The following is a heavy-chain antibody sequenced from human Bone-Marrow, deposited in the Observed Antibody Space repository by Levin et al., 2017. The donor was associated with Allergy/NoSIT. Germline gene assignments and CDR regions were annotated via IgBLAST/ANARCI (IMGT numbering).Heavy chain of an antibody. CDR2: IEQDGSKT. J-gene: IGHJ4*02. Sequence: HTGGSLRLSCAVSGFTFGRYWMSWVRQAPGKGLEWVANIEQDGSKTFYVDSVRGRFTVSKDNAKSSLYLQVNSLRTEDTAVYYCARDSPGYGGYDYWGQGTLVSVSS. V-gene: IGHV3-7*01. CDR3: ARDSPGYGGYDY. D-gene: IGHD5-12*01. CDR1: GFTFGRYW.